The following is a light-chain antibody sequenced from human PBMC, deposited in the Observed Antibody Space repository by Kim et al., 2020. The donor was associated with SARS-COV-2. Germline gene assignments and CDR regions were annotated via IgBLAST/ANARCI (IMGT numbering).Light chain of an antibody. V-gene: IGLV1-51*01. CDR1: SATIGPNC. J-gene: IGLJ3*02. Sequence: GQKVTIYCSGSSATIGPNCVSWYQQHPGTDPKVLIYDDNKRPSGMPDRFSGSKSGTSGTLDITGLQTGDEADYYCGTWDSSLSVWLCGGGTKVTVL. CDR3: GTWDSSLSVWL. CDR2: DDN.